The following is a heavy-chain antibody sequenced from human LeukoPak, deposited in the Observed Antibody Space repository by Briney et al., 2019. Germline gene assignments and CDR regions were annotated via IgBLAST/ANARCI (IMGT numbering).Heavy chain of an antibody. J-gene: IGHJ4*02. CDR1: GYNFPNYW. Sequence: GESLKISCKGSGYNFPNYWINWVRQMPGKGLEGMGIIYPGDSDTRYSPSLQGQVTISADKSISTVYLQWSSLKVSDTAMYYCARELRSSLDYWGQGTLVTVSS. V-gene: IGHV5-51*01. CDR2: IYPGDSDT. D-gene: IGHD2-15*01. CDR3: ARELRSSLDY.